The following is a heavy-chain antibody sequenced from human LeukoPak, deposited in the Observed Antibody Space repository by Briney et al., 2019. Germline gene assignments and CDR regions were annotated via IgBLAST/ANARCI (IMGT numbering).Heavy chain of an antibody. Sequence: ASVSVSCKASGYTFTGYYTHWVRHAPGQGLEWMGWINPNSGGTNYAQTLQGRVTITRDTSISTAYMELSRLRSDDTAVYYCARARIVGAFTPQLFDYWGQGTLVTVSS. CDR2: INPNSGGT. CDR3: ARARIVGAFTPQLFDY. D-gene: IGHD1-26*01. V-gene: IGHV1-2*02. J-gene: IGHJ4*01. CDR1: GYTFTGYY.